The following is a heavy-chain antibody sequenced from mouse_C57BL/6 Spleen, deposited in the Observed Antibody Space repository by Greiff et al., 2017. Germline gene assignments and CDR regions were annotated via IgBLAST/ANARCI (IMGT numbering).Heavy chain of an antibody. J-gene: IGHJ4*01. Sequence: VQLQQSGPELVKPGASVKMSCKASGYTFTDYNMHWVKQSHGKSLEWIGYINPNNGGTSYNQKFKGKATLTVNKSSSTAYMELRSLTSEDSAVYYCARGWLTGTGRNAMDYWGQGTSVTVSS. D-gene: IGHD4-1*01. CDR2: INPNNGGT. CDR3: ARGWLTGTGRNAMDY. CDR1: GYTFTDYN. V-gene: IGHV1-22*01.